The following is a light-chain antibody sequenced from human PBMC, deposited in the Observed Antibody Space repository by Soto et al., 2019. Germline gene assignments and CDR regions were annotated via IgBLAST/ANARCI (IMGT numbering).Light chain of an antibody. V-gene: IGKV1-39*01. CDR3: QQSFNTPRT. CDR2: AAS. J-gene: IGKJ1*01. Sequence: IQMTQSPSSLSASVGDRFTITCRASQNINTYLNWYQQKAGQAPNVLIYAASTLQSGVPSRFSGSGSGTDFTLTITSLQPEDFATYYCQQSFNTPRTFGQGTKVDIK. CDR1: QNINTY.